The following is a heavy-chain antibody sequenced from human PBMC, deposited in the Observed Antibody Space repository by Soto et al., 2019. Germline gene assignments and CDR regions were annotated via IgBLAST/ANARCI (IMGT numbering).Heavy chain of an antibody. V-gene: IGHV4-4*02. CDR3: ARVPVTTAYYYYGMDV. CDR2: IYHSGST. J-gene: IGHJ6*02. Sequence: QVQLQESGPGLVKPSGTLSLTCAVSGGSISSSNWWSWVRQPPGKGLEWIGEIYHSGSTNYNPSLKSGVTISVDKSKNQFSLKLSSVTAADTAVYYCARVPVTTAYYYYGMDVWGQGTTVTVSS. CDR1: GGSISSSNW. D-gene: IGHD4-17*01.